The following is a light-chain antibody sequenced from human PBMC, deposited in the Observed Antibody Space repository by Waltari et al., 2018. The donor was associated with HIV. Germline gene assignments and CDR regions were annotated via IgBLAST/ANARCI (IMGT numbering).Light chain of an antibody. Sequence: QSALAQPPSASGSAGQSVTISCTGTSSDVGGYNYVSWYQQHPGKAPKLMIYEVSNRPSGVSNRFSGSKSGNTASLTISGLQAEDEADYYCSSYTSSSSLVFGGGTKLTVL. V-gene: IGLV2-14*01. CDR1: SSDVGGYNY. J-gene: IGLJ2*01. CDR2: EVS. CDR3: SSYTSSSSLV.